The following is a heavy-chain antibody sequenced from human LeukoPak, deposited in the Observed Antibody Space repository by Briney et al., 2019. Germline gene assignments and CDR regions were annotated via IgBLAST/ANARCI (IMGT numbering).Heavy chain of an antibody. Sequence: GVSLGLSCAASGFTFSSYGMHWVPRAPGRGLEGGAVIRYDGSNKYYPDSVKGRFTISRDNSKTTLYLQMNSLRAEDTAVYYCAKGGYSYYYYYMDVWGKGTTVTVSS. D-gene: IGHD6-25*01. V-gene: IGHV3-30*02. CDR3: AKGGYSYYYYYMDV. J-gene: IGHJ6*03. CDR1: GFTFSSYG. CDR2: IRYDGSNK.